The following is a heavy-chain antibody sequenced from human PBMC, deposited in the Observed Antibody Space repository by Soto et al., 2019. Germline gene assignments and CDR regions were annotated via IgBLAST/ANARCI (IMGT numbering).Heavy chain of an antibody. V-gene: IGHV4-39*01. D-gene: IGHD3-22*01. Sequence: SETLSLTCSVSGGSISNSRDYWGWIRQPPGKGLEWIATIYYSGKTYYNPSLKSRVTISVDTSKNQFSLKLSSVTAADTAVYYCASYYYDSSGYYYVPGVYWGQGTLVTVSS. J-gene: IGHJ4*02. CDR1: GGSISNSRDY. CDR3: ASYYYDSSGYYYVPGVY. CDR2: IYYSGKT.